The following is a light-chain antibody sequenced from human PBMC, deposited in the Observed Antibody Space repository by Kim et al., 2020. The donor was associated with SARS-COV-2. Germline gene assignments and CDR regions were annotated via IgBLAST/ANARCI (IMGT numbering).Light chain of an antibody. CDR3: QSYDSSNHWV. CDR2: EDN. CDR1: SGSIASNY. Sequence: NFMLTQPHSVSESPGKTVTISCTRSSGSIASNYVQWYQQRPGSAPTTVIYEDNQRPSGVPDRFSGSIDSSPNSASLTISGLKTEDEADYYCQSYDSSNHWVFGGGTQDRP. V-gene: IGLV6-57*04. J-gene: IGLJ3*02.